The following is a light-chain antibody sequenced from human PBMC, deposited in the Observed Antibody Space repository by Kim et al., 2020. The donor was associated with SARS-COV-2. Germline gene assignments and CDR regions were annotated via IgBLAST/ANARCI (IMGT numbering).Light chain of an antibody. CDR3: QHYIRFPYT. V-gene: IGKV1-5*03. J-gene: IGKJ2*01. CDR2: LAS. CDR1: QIINSY. Sequence: SASVGDRVTITCRASQIINSYLAWYQQKPGKAPNLLIYLASSLQIGVPSRFSGSGSGSEFTLTISSLQPDDFATYYCQHYIRFPYTFGQGTKLEI.